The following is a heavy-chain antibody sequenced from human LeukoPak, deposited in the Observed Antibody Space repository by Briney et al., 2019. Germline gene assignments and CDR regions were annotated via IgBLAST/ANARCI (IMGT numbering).Heavy chain of an antibody. V-gene: IGHV3-48*04. Sequence: GGSLRLSCGASGFTFSDYSMNWVRQSPGKGLEWVSYIDRFSHTISYADSVKGRFTTSRDNAKNSLYLQMNSLRAEDTAVYYCARERWLQQRYWGQGTLVTVSS. CDR1: GFTFSDYS. CDR3: ARERWLQQRY. CDR2: IDRFSHTI. J-gene: IGHJ4*02. D-gene: IGHD5-24*01.